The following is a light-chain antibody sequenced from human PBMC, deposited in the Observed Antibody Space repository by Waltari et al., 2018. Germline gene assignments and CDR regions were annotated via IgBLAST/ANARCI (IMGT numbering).Light chain of an antibody. CDR3: MQGAHRPPT. CDR1: QSPVHGDGKTY. V-gene: IGKV2-30*02. J-gene: IGKJ4*01. CDR2: KVS. Sequence: DVVMPQSPLSLPVTLGQPASISCRPSQSPVHGDGKTYLNWFHQRPGQSPRRLIYKVSNRDSGVPDRFSGSGSGTNFTLKISRVEAEDVGVYYCMQGAHRPPTFGGGTKVEIK.